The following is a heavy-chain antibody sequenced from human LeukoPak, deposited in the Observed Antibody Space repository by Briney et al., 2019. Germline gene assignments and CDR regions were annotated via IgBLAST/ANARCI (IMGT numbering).Heavy chain of an antibody. V-gene: IGHV4-39*07. CDR3: ARRPKFGADYGDPYYFDY. D-gene: IGHD4-17*01. CDR1: GGSISSSSYY. J-gene: IGHJ4*02. Sequence: RPSETLSLTCTVSGGSISSSSYYWGWIRQPPGKGLEWIGSIYYSGSTYYNPSLKSRVTISVDTSKNQFSLKLSSVTAADTAVYYCARRPKFGADYGDPYYFDYWGQGTLVTVSS. CDR2: IYYSGST.